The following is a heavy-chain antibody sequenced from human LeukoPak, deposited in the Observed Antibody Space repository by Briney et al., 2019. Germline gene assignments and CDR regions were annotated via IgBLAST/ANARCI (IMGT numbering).Heavy chain of an antibody. CDR1: GFTFGDYA. J-gene: IGHJ4*02. D-gene: IGHD4-17*01. Sequence: GRSLRLSCTASGFTFGDYAMSWFRQAPGKGLEWVGFIRSKAYGGTTEYAASVKGRFTISRDDSESISYLQMNSLKAEDTAVYYCTRGPNYGEEGNYFDYWGQGTLVTVSS. CDR3: TRGPNYGEEGNYFDY. CDR2: IRSKAYGGTT. V-gene: IGHV3-49*03.